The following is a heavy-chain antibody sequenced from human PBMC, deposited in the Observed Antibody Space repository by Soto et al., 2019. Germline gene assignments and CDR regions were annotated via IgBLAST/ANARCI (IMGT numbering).Heavy chain of an antibody. D-gene: IGHD4-4*01. J-gene: IGHJ4*02. CDR3: AKVYSNYAPAIRFPYY. Sequence: GGSLRLSCAASGFTFSSYAMSWVRQAPGKGLEWVSAISGSGGSTYYADSVKGRFTISRDNSKNTLYLQMNSLRAEDTAVYYCAKVYSNYAPAIRFPYYWGQGTLVTVSS. V-gene: IGHV3-23*01. CDR2: ISGSGGST. CDR1: GFTFSSYA.